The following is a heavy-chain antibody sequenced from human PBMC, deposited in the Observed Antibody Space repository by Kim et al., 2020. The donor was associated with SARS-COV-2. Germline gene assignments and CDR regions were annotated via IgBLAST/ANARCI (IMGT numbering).Heavy chain of an antibody. CDR3: AKLPALAWDHGSVFSDS. CDR2: IRSDGGTT. V-gene: IGHV3-23*01. D-gene: IGHD1-26*01. CDR1: GFTFGSYA. Sequence: GGSLRLSCAASGFTFGSYAMTWVRQAPGKGLEWVSRIRSDGGTTYYADSVKGRFTISRDNAKNTIYLHLNSLRPEETAVYYCAKLPALAWDHGSVFSDS. J-gene: IGHJ5*01.